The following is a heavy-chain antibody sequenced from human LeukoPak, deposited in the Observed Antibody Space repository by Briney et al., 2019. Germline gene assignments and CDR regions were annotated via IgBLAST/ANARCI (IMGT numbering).Heavy chain of an antibody. Sequence: GGSLRLSCAASGFPFSGYAMHWVRQAPGKGLEWVSYISSSSSTIYYADSVKGRFTISRDNAKNSLYLQMNSLRAEDTAVYYCAKGGTGYYYDSSGYYYWGQGTLVTVSS. CDR3: AKGGTGYYYDSSGYYY. CDR1: GFPFSGYA. V-gene: IGHV3-48*04. CDR2: ISSSSSTI. J-gene: IGHJ4*02. D-gene: IGHD3-22*01.